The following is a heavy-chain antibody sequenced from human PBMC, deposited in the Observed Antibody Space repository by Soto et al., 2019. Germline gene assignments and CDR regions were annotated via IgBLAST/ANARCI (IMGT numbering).Heavy chain of an antibody. J-gene: IGHJ6*03. V-gene: IGHV4-59*01. CDR3: ARVGDKYCSGGSCYPSRYYYYYMDV. D-gene: IGHD2-15*01. CDR1: GGSISSYY. CDR2: IYYSGST. Sequence: SETLSLTCTVSGGSISSYYWSWIRQPPGKGLEWIGYIYYSGSTNYNPSLKSRVTISVDTSKNQFSLKLSSVTAADTAVYYCARVGDKYCSGGSCYPSRYYYYYMDVWGKGTTVTVSS.